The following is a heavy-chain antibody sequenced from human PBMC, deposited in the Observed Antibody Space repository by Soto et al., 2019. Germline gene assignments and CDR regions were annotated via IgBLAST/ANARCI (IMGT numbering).Heavy chain of an antibody. CDR2: ISGSGGST. CDR3: AKGDDYSNYRTDYYFDY. D-gene: IGHD4-4*01. Sequence: PGGSLRLSCAASGFTFRSYAMSWVRQAPGKGLEWVSAISGSGGSTYYADSVKGRFTISRDNSKNTLYLQMNSLRAEDTAVYYCAKGDDYSNYRTDYYFDYWGQGTLVTVSS. V-gene: IGHV3-23*01. CDR1: GFTFRSYA. J-gene: IGHJ4*02.